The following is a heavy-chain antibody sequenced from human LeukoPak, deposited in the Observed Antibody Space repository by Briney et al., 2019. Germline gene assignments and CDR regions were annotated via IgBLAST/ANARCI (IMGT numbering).Heavy chain of an antibody. CDR3: ARRGSISWYWYFDV. V-gene: IGHV4-59*08. D-gene: IGHD6-13*01. CDR1: GGSISKYH. J-gene: IGHJ2*01. CDR2: IYDSQNT. Sequence: SETLSLTCIVSGGSISKYHWSWIRQSPGKGVEWIGYIYDSQNTDYNPALKSGGTISIDQSKPQFSLTLTSVTAADTAVYYCARRGSISWYWYFDVCAVAPWSLSPQ.